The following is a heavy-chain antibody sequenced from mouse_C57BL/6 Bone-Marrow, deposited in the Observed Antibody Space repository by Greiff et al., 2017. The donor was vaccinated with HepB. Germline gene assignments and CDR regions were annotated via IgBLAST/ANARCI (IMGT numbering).Heavy chain of an antibody. Sequence: QVQLQQSGAELVKPGASVKMSCKASGYTFTTYPIEWMKQNHGKSLEWIGNFHPYNDDTKYNEKFKGKATLTVEKSSSKVYLELSRLTSDDSAVYYCARSHPHYGTGWYFDVWGTGTTVTVSS. D-gene: IGHD2-1*01. CDR1: GYTFTTYP. J-gene: IGHJ1*03. CDR3: ARSHPHYGTGWYFDV. V-gene: IGHV1-47*01. CDR2: FHPYNDDT.